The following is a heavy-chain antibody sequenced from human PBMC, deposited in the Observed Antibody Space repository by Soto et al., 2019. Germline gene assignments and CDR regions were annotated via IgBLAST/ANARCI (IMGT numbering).Heavy chain of an antibody. V-gene: IGHV6-1*01. J-gene: IGHJ6*02. CDR1: GDSVSSNTAS. D-gene: IGHD4-17*01. CDR2: TYFRSKWYN. Sequence: SETLSLTCAISGDSVSSNTASWNWIRQSPSRGLEWLGRTYFRSKWYNDYAVSVKSRITINPDTSKNQFSLQLNSVTPEDTAVYYCARDPTVTSYYYYGMDVWGQGTTVTVSS. CDR3: ARDPTVTSYYYYGMDV.